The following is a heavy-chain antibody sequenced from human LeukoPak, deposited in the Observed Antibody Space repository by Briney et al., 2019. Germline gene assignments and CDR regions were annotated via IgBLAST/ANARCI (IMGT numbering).Heavy chain of an antibody. CDR1: GGSFSDYY. CDR2: INHSGST. V-gene: IGHV4-34*01. CDR3: ARGRGGSGSPRGTGHRKTNWFDP. D-gene: IGHD3-10*01. Sequence: SETLSLTCAVYGGSFSDYYWSWIRQPPGKGLEWIGEINHSGSTNYNPSLKSRVTISVDTSKNQFSLKLSSVTAADTAVYYCARGRGGSGSPRGTGHRKTNWFDPWGQGTLVTVSS. J-gene: IGHJ5*02.